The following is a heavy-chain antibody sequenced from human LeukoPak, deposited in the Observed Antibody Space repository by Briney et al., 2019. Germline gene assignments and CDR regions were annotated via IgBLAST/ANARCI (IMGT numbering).Heavy chain of an antibody. CDR1: GFTLSSYN. D-gene: IGHD3-10*01. CDR2: ISRSSGII. J-gene: IGHJ4*02. V-gene: IGHV3-48*04. Sequence: PGGSLRLSCAASGFTLSSYNMHWVRQAPGKGLEWVSYISRSSGIIYYADPVKGRFSSSRDNAKNSLSLQMNSLSAEDTAVYYCARTFAVWFGELSLCSFDYWGRGTLVTVAS. CDR3: ARTFAVWFGELSLCSFDY.